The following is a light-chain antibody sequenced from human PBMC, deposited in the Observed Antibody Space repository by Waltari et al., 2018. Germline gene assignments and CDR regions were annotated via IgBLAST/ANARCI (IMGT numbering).Light chain of an antibody. CDR3: SSYAGDRTWL. V-gene: IGLV2-23*01. J-gene: IGLJ3*02. CDR2: DAI. Sequence: QSALTQPASVSGSPGQSITISCIGVSNDVGSYSLVSWYQHHPDKAPKLLIYDAIKRPSGVSDRCSGSRSGTTASLPISGLQADDEADYFCSSYAGDRTWLFGGGTKLSVL. CDR1: SNDVGSYSL.